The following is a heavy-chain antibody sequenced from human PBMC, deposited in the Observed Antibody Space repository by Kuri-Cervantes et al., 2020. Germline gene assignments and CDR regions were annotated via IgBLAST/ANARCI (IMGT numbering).Heavy chain of an antibody. D-gene: IGHD6-19*01. J-gene: IGHJ5*02. CDR1: GGSFSDYY. Sequence: GSLRLSCAVYGGSFSDYYWSWIRQPPGKGLEWIGEINHSGSTNYNPSLKSRVTISVDTSKNQFSLKLSSVTAADTAVYYCARGKAAGRQWLVHRRFDPWGQGTLVTVSS. V-gene: IGHV4-34*01. CDR2: INHSGST. CDR3: ARGKAAGRQWLVHRRFDP.